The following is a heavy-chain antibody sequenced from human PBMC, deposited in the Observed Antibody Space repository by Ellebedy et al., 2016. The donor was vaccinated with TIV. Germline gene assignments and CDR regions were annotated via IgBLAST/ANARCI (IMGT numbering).Heavy chain of an antibody. J-gene: IGHJ6*02. D-gene: IGHD3-10*01. V-gene: IGHV3-9*03. CDR1: GFSFVDYA. CDR3: AKDMEGSGSYSTYGMDV. CDR2: ISWNGGTI. Sequence: PGGSLRLSWAASGFSFVDYAMHWVRQVPGKGLEWVSGISWNGGTIAYADSVKGRFTISRDNARNSLYLQMSSLRAEDMALYYCAKDMEGSGSYSTYGMDVWGQGTTVTVSS.